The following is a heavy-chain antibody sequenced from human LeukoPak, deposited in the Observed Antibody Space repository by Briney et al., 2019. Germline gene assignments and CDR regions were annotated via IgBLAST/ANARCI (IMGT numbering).Heavy chain of an antibody. Sequence: GGSLRLSCAASGFTVSSSYMSWVRQTPGKGLEWVSVISSGGTTYYADSVKGRFTISRDNSKNTVYLQMNSLRAEDTAVYYCASAMVRGVIGYWDQGTLVTVSS. CDR3: ASAMVRGVIGY. CDR2: ISSGGTT. D-gene: IGHD3-10*01. V-gene: IGHV3-53*01. CDR1: GFTVSSSY. J-gene: IGHJ4*02.